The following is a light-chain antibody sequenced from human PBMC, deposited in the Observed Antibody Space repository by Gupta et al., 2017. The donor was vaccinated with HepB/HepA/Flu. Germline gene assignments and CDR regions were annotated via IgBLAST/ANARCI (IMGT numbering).Light chain of an antibody. J-gene: IGLJ2*01. CDR1: SSDA. V-gene: IGLV2-14*01. CDR2: AVT. Sequence: SALTQPPSVSGSPGQSTTIPCTGTSSDASWYQQHPGKAPELMIYAVTHRPPRVSHRFSGSKSGDTASLTISGLQTEDEAYYYCSSFTSSSTLAVFGGGTNVTVL. CDR3: SSFTSSSTLAV.